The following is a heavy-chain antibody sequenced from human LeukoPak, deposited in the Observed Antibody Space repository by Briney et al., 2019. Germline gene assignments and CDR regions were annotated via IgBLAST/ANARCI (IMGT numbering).Heavy chain of an antibody. CDR3: ARDVPFMVRGVMGY. V-gene: IGHV1-8*01. J-gene: IGHJ4*02. D-gene: IGHD3-10*01. CDR2: MNPNSGNT. CDR1: GYTFTSYD. Sequence: ASVKVSCKASGYTFTSYDINWVRQATGQGLEWMGWMNPNSGNTGYAQKFQGRVTMARNTSISTAYMELSSLRSEDTAVYYCARDVPFMVRGVMGYWGQGTLVTVSS.